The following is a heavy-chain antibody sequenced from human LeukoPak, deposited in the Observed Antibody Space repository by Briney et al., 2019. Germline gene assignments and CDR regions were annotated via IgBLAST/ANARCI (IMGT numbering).Heavy chain of an antibody. J-gene: IGHJ4*02. CDR2: ISSSGSTI. CDR3: ARGNYYDSSGYYPPFDY. CDR1: GFTFSDYY. D-gene: IGHD3-22*01. V-gene: IGHV3-11*04. Sequence: PGGSLRLSCAASGFTFSDYYMSWIRQAPGKGLEWVSYISSSGSTIYYADSVKGRFTISRDNAKNPLYLQMNSLRAEDTAVYYCARGNYYDSSGYYPPFDYWGQGTLVTVSS.